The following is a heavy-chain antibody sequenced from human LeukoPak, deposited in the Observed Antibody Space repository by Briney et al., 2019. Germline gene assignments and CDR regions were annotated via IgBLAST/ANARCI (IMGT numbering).Heavy chain of an antibody. CDR2: ISGSGGST. V-gene: IGHV3-23*01. Sequence: GGSLRLSCAASGFTFSSYAMSWVRQAPGKGLEWVSAISGSGGSTYYADSVKGRFTISRDNSKNTLYLQMNSLRAEDTAVYYCAKDLGVVPAARRFDYWGQGTLVTVSS. CDR1: GFTFSSYA. D-gene: IGHD2-2*01. CDR3: AKDLGVVPAARRFDY. J-gene: IGHJ4*02.